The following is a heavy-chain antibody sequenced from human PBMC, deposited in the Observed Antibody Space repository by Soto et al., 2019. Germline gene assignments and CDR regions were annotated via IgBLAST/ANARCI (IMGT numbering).Heavy chain of an antibody. Sequence: QVQLQQWGAGLLKPSETLSLTCAVYGGSFSGYYWSWFRRPPGKGLEWIGEINHSGSTNYNPSLTGRVTISVDTSKNQFSLNLSSVTAADTAVYYCASKSSTDTNNWFDPWGQGTLVTDSS. CDR2: INHSGST. J-gene: IGHJ5*02. CDR1: GGSFSGYY. CDR3: ASKSSTDTNNWFDP. V-gene: IGHV4-34*01. D-gene: IGHD6-6*01.